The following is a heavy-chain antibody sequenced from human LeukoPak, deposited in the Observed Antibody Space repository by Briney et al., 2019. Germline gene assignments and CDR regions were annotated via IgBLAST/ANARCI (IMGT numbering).Heavy chain of an antibody. CDR1: GGSISSYY. V-gene: IGHV4-4*07. Sequence: PSETLSLTCTVSGGSISSYYWSWIRQPAGKGLEWIGRIYTSGSTNYNPSLKSRVTMSVDTSKNQFSLKLSSVTAADTAVYYCARGRVTIFGVVWDYWGQGTLVTVSS. D-gene: IGHD3-3*01. CDR2: IYTSGST. CDR3: ARGRVTIFGVVWDY. J-gene: IGHJ4*02.